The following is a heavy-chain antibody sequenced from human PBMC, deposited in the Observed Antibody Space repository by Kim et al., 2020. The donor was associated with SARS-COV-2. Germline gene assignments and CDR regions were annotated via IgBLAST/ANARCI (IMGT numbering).Heavy chain of an antibody. V-gene: IGHV3-30*18. Sequence: GGSLRLSCAASGFTFSSYGMHWVRQAPGKGLEWVAVISYDGSNKYYADSVKGRFTISRDNSKNTLYLQMNSLRAEDTAVYYCAKDYDHGDFSSSWYSYYYGMDVWGQGTTVTVSS. CDR2: ISYDGSNK. CDR3: AKDYDHGDFSSSWYSYYYGMDV. CDR1: GFTFSSYG. J-gene: IGHJ6*02. D-gene: IGHD6-13*01.